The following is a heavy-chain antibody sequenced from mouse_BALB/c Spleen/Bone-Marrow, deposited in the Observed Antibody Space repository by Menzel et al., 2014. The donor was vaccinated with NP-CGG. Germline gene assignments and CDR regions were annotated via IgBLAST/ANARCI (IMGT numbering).Heavy chain of an antibody. V-gene: IGHV5-6*01. CDR3: ARQTYYDYDGYFDY. Sequence: EVKLMESGGDLVKPGGSLKLSCAAPGFTFSSYGMSWVRQTPDKRLELVATISSGGSYTYYPDSVKGRFTISRDNAKNTLYLQMSSLKSEDTAMYYCARQTYYDYDGYFDYWGQGTTLTVSS. CDR2: ISSGGSYT. D-gene: IGHD2-4*01. J-gene: IGHJ2*01. CDR1: GFTFSSYG.